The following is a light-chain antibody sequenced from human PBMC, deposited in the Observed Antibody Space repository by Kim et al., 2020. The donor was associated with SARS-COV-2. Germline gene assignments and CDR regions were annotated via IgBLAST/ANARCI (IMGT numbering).Light chain of an antibody. Sequence: TPGERAALACRTRQTIGNDYLAWYQQKPGQAPRLLIYGTSGRATGIPDRFSGSGSGTDFTLTISRLEPEDFAVFYCQQYDTTPWTFGQGTKVDIK. J-gene: IGKJ1*01. CDR1: QTIGNDY. CDR2: GTS. CDR3: QQYDTTPWT. V-gene: IGKV3-20*01.